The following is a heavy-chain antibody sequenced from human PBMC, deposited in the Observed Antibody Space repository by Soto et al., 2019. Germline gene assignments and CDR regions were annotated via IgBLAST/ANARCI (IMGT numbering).Heavy chain of an antibody. D-gene: IGHD3-10*01. V-gene: IGHV4-59*01. Sequence: SETLSLTXTVSGASMSEYFWSWIRQSPGKGLEWIGYIYYLGSTDYNPSLKSRVTISVDTSKRQFSLRLTSVTAADTAVYYCARDGYDGSGSPYPAFWGPGTQVTVSS. CDR3: ARDGYDGSGSPYPAF. CDR2: IYYLGST. CDR1: GASMSEYF. J-gene: IGHJ4*02.